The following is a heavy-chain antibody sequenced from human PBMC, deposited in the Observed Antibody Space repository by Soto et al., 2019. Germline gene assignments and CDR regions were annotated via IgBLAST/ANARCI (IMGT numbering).Heavy chain of an antibody. J-gene: IGHJ4*02. CDR1: GYSFTSYW. Sequence: GESLKISCKGSGYSFTSYWIGWVRQMPGKGLEWMGIIYPGDSDTRYSPSFQGQVTISADKSISTAYLQWSSLKASDTAMYYCARHAYDSSGYLYYFDYWGQGTLVTVSS. CDR3: ARHAYDSSGYLYYFDY. V-gene: IGHV5-51*01. CDR2: IYPGDSDT. D-gene: IGHD3-22*01.